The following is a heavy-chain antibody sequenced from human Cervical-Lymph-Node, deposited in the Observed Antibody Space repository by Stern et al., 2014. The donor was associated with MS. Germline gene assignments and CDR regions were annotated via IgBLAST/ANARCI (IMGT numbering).Heavy chain of an antibody. CDR1: GGTFSSYT. CDR2: IIPSLGIA. D-gene: IGHD2-8*01. CDR3: ARDGGSMMVYAS. V-gene: IGHV1-69*09. J-gene: IGHJ4*02. Sequence: VQLVQSGAEVKNPGSSVKVSCKASGGTFSSYTISWVRQAPGQGLEWMGRIIPSLGIANYAQKFQGRVKITADKSTSTAYMELSSLRSEDTAVYYCARDGGSMMVYASWGQGTLVTVSS.